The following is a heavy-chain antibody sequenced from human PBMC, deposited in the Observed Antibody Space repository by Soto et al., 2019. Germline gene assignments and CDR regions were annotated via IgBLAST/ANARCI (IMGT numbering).Heavy chain of an antibody. V-gene: IGHV3-11*01. J-gene: IGHJ4*02. CDR1: GFPFRNYF. Sequence: GGSLRLSCAASGFPFRNYFMGWIRQSPGKGLEWLSYIGTNTEINYYANSVQGRFTISRDNAKNSLYLQMNSLRAEDTAVYYCASGDYGDGAIDYWGQGTLVTVSS. CDR3: ASGDYGDGAIDY. D-gene: IGHD4-17*01. CDR2: IGTNTEIN.